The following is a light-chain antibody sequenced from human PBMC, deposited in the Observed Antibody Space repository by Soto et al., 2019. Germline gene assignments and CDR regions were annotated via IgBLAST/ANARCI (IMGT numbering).Light chain of an antibody. V-gene: IGKV1-5*03. J-gene: IGKJ4*01. Sequence: DIQMTQSPSTLSASVGDRVTITCRASQTISTWLAWYQQKPGKAPKLLIYKASSLESGVPSRFSGSGSGTEFTLTSSSLQADDFATYCCQQYNSYPLTFGGGTKVEIK. CDR3: QQYNSYPLT. CDR2: KAS. CDR1: QTISTW.